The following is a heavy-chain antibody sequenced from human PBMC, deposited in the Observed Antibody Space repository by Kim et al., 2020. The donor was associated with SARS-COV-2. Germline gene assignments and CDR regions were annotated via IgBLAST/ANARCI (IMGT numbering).Heavy chain of an antibody. Sequence: ASVKVSCKASGYTFTSYGISWVRQAPGQGLEWMGWISAYNGNTNYAQKLHGRVTMTTDTSTSTAYMELRSLRSDDTAVYYCARAPPNWNGDYDAFDIWGQGTMVTVSS. V-gene: IGHV1-18*01. CDR1: GYTFTSYG. D-gene: IGHD1-20*01. CDR3: ARAPPNWNGDYDAFDI. CDR2: ISAYNGNT. J-gene: IGHJ3*02.